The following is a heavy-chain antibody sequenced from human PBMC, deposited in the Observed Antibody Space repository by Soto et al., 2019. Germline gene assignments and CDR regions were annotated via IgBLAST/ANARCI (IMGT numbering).Heavy chain of an antibody. CDR2: TYYRSRWYN. Sequence: LTLTCASSENRVSGISAAWSCGRVSRARGLEWLARTYYRSRWYNDYAVPVRSRITVNPDTSKNQFSLQLTSVTPEDTPVYYCAGTTSHQWNSMDVCGQGTTVT. V-gene: IGHV6-1*01. CDR3: AGTTSHQWNSMDV. D-gene: IGHD1-7*01. J-gene: IGHJ6*02. CDR1: ENRVSGISAA.